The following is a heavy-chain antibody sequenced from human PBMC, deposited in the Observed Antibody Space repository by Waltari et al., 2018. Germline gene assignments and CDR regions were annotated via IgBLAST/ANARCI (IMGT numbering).Heavy chain of an antibody. CDR3: ANRGTLGYCSSTSCYSLDY. V-gene: IGHV3-23*01. Sequence: EVQLLESGGGLVQPGGSLRLSCAASGFTFSSYAMSWVRQAPGKGLEWVSAISGSGGSTYYADSVKGRFTSSRDNSKNTLYLQMNSLRAEDTAVYYCANRGTLGYCSSTSCYSLDYWGQGTLVTVSS. D-gene: IGHD2-2*01. J-gene: IGHJ4*02. CDR1: GFTFSSYA. CDR2: ISGSGGST.